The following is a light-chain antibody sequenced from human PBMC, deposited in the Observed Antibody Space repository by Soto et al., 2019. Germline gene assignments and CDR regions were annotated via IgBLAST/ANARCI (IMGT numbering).Light chain of an antibody. CDR3: QQHISWPLT. V-gene: IGKV3-11*01. Sequence: EIVLTPSPVTLSLSPGERATLSCRASQSVTNSLAWYQQKPGQAPRLLVYDASNRATGIPTRFSGSGSGTDFTLTISNLEPEDFAVYYCQQHISWPLTFGGGTKVDI. CDR1: QSVTNS. CDR2: DAS. J-gene: IGKJ4*01.